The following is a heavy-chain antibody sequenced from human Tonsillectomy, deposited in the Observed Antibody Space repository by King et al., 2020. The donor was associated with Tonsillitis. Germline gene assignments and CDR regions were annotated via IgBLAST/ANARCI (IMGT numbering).Heavy chain of an antibody. Sequence: VQLVESGGGLVQPGGSLRLSCAASGFTFSSYSMNWVRQAPGKGLEWVSYITSSSTIYYSYSVKGRFTISRDNAKNSLFLQMDTLRADDTAVYYCARDFGEYYGMDVWGQGTTVTVSS. J-gene: IGHJ6*02. V-gene: IGHV3-48*04. CDR2: ITSSSTI. CDR1: GFTFSSYS. D-gene: IGHD3-16*01. CDR3: ARDFGEYYGMDV.